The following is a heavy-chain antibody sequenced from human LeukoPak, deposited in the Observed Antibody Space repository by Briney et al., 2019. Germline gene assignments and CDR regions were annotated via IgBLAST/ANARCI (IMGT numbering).Heavy chain of an antibody. D-gene: IGHD3-16*01. CDR3: ARGGPAGYMDV. CDR1: GYSISSGYY. J-gene: IGHJ6*03. Sequence: SETLSLTCTVSGYSISSGYYWGWIRQPPGKGLEWIGYIYHSGSTYYNPSLKSRVTISVDRSKNQFSLKLSSVTAADTAVYYCARGGPAGYMDVWGKGTTVTVSS. V-gene: IGHV4-38-2*02. CDR2: IYHSGST.